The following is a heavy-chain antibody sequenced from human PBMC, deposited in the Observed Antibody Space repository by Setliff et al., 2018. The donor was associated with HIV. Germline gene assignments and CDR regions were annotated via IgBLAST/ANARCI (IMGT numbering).Heavy chain of an antibody. V-gene: IGHV3-33*01. CDR3: ASDGDGHFDN. Sequence: GGSLRLSCAASGFTFRDYAMHWVRQAPGKGLEWVAYIWYDGINKYYADSVKGRFTVSRDNSKNTVSLQMNSLRAEDTAVYYCASDGDGHFDNWGQGTLVTVSS. J-gene: IGHJ4*02. CDR1: GFTFRDYA. CDR2: IWYDGINK.